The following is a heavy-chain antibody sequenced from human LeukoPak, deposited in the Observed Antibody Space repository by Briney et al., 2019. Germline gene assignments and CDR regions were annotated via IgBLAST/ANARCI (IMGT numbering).Heavy chain of an antibody. CDR3: AGVWGYAFDI. Sequence: PSETLSLTCTVSGGSISSYYWSWIRQPPGKGLEWIGYIYYSGSTNYNPSLKSRVTISVDTSKNQFSLKLSSVTAADTAVYYCAGVWGYAFDIWGQGTMVTVSS. D-gene: IGHD3-16*01. CDR1: GGSISSYY. J-gene: IGHJ3*02. V-gene: IGHV4-59*01. CDR2: IYYSGST.